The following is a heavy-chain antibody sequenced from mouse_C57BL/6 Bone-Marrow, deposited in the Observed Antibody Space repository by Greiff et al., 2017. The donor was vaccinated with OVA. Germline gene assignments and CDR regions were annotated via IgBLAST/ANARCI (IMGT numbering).Heavy chain of an antibody. CDR1: GYTFTSYW. V-gene: IGHV1-64*01. D-gene: IGHD1-1*01. J-gene: IGHJ4*01. Sequence: VQLQQPGAELVKPGASVKLSCKASGYTFTSYWMHWVKQRPGQGLEWIGMIHPNSGSTNYNEKFKSKATLTVDKSSSTAYMQLSSLTSEDSAVYYCARSSPYYYGSSYYAMDYWGQGTSVTVSS. CDR3: ARSSPYYYGSSYYAMDY. CDR2: IHPNSGST.